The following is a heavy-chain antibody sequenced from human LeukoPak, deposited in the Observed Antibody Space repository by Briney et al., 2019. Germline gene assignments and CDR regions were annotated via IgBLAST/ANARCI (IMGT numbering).Heavy chain of an antibody. CDR1: GWTFSSYS. V-gene: IGHV3-23*01. CDR2: ISGSGGST. Sequence: TGGTLRLSCAASGWTFSSYSMSWVRQAPGKGLEWVSAISGSGGSTYYADSVKGRFTISRDNSKNTLYLQMNSLRAEDTAVYYCAKGPPNVVVPAAMVGSDWFDPWGQGTLVTVSS. CDR3: AKGPPNVVVPAAMVGSDWFDP. D-gene: IGHD2-2*01. J-gene: IGHJ5*02.